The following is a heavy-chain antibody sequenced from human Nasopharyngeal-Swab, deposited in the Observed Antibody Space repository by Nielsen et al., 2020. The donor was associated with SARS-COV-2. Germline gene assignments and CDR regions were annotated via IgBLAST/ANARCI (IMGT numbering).Heavy chain of an antibody. CDR3: ARGFDP. J-gene: IGHJ5*02. V-gene: IGHV4-34*01. CDR2: INHSGST. Sequence: GSLRLSCAVYGGSFSGYYWSWIRQPPGKGLEWIGEINHSGSTNYNPSLKSRVTISVDTSKNQFSLELSSVTAADTAVYYCARGFDPWGQGTLVTVSS. CDR1: GGSFSGYY.